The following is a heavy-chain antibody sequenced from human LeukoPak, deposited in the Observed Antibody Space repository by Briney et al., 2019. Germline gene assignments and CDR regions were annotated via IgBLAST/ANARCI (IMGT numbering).Heavy chain of an antibody. V-gene: IGHV4-4*09. J-gene: IGHJ3*02. CDR2: FYTSGNT. D-gene: IGHD5-24*01. CDR1: GTSITPYS. Sequence: PSETLSLTCSVSGTSITPYSWSWMRQPPGRGLEWTGYFYTSGNTHQNPSLKSRVTMSIDASKNQFSLRLSSMTAAHTAVYYCTRHRPEMATITDDTFDMWGQGTMVTVSS. CDR3: TRHRPEMATITDDTFDM.